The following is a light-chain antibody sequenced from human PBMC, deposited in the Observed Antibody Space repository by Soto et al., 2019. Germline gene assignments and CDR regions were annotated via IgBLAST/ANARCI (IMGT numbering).Light chain of an antibody. CDR1: QSVSSGQ. J-gene: IGKJ4*01. CDR2: GAS. CDR3: QRYGSSLLT. V-gene: IGKV3-20*01. Sequence: EIVLTQSPGTLSLSPGARATLSCRASQSVSSGQLAWYQQRPGQAPRLLIYGASSRATGIPDRFSGSGSGTDFTLTISRLEPEDFAVYYCQRYGSSLLTFGGGTRVEI.